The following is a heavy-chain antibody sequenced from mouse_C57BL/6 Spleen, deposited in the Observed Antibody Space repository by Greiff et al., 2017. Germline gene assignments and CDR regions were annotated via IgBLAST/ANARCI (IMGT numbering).Heavy chain of an antibody. J-gene: IGHJ3*01. CDR1: GYSFTGYF. V-gene: IGHV1-20*01. Sequence: EVKLMESGPELVKPGDSVKISCKASGYSFTGYFMNWVMQSHGKSLEWIGRINPYNGDTFYNQKFKGKATLTVDKSSSTAHMELRSLTSEDSAVYYCARDSNLPFAYWGQGTLVTVSA. D-gene: IGHD2-5*01. CDR2: INPYNGDT. CDR3: ARDSNLPFAY.